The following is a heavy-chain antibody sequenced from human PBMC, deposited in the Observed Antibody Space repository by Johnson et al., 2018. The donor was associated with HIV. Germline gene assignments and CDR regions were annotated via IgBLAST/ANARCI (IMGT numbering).Heavy chain of an antibody. J-gene: IGHJ3*02. CDR2: ISYDGSNK. Sequence: QVQLVESGGGVVQPGRSLRLSCAASGFTFSSYAMHWVRQAPGKGLERVAVISYDGSNKYSADFVQGRFTISRDNSKNTLYLQMNSLRAEDTAVYYCAKVGGRHDYGDYLGAFDIWGQGTMVTVSS. CDR3: AKVGGRHDYGDYLGAFDI. V-gene: IGHV3-30*04. CDR1: GFTFSSYA. D-gene: IGHD4-17*01.